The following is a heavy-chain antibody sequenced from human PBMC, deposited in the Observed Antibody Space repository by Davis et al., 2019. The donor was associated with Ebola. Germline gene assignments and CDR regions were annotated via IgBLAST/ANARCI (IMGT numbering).Heavy chain of an antibody. Sequence: GESLKISCAASGFTFSNAWMSWVRQAPGKGLEWVGRIKSKTDGGTTDYAAPVKGRFTISRDDSKNTLYLQMNSLKTEDTAVYYCTTDARSSLGYYYGMDVWGQGTTVTVSS. CDR2: IKSKTDGGTT. J-gene: IGHJ6*02. CDR1: GFTFSNAW. D-gene: IGHD3-16*01. CDR3: TTDARSSLGYYYGMDV. V-gene: IGHV3-15*01.